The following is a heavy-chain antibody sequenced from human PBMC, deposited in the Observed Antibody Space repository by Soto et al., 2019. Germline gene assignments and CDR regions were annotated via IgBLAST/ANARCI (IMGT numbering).Heavy chain of an antibody. D-gene: IGHD3-22*01. J-gene: IGHJ5*02. Sequence: QVQLVQSGAEVKKPGASVKVSCKASGYTSTSYGISWVRQAPGQGLEWMGWISAYNGNTNYAQKLQGRVTMTTDTYTSTAYMELRSLRSDDTAVYYCARDSYYDSSGYYTPWGQGTLVTVSS. V-gene: IGHV1-18*01. CDR3: ARDSYYDSSGYYTP. CDR1: GYTSTSYG. CDR2: ISAYNGNT.